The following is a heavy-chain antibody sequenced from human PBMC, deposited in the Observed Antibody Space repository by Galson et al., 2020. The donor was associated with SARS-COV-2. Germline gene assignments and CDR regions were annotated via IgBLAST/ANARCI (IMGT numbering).Heavy chain of an antibody. CDR1: GFTFSSYA. Sequence: GESLKISCAASGFTFSSYAMSWVRPAPGKGLEWVSAISGSGGSTYYADPVKGRFTISRDNSKNTLYLQMNSLRAEDTAVYYCAKDRVWFGDHRGYWGQGTLVTVSS. CDR3: AKDRVWFGDHRGY. V-gene: IGHV3-23*01. J-gene: IGHJ4*02. D-gene: IGHD3-10*01. CDR2: ISGSGGST.